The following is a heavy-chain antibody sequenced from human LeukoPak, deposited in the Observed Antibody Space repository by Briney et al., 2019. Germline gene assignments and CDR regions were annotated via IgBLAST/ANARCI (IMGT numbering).Heavy chain of an antibody. V-gene: IGHV3-23*01. D-gene: IGHD2-2*02. J-gene: IGHJ4*02. Sequence: PGGSLRLSCAASGFTFRIYAMSWVRQAPGKGLECVSGISGSGDSTYYADYVKGRFTISRDNSKNTLYLQMNSLRAEDTAVYYCAKGRSGSYLYPATLDYWGQGTLVTVSS. CDR2: ISGSGDST. CDR3: AKGRSGSYLYPATLDY. CDR1: GFTFRIYA.